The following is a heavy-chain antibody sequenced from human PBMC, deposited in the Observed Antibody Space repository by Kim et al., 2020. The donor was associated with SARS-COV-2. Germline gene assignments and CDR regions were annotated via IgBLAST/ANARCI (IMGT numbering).Heavy chain of an antibody. V-gene: IGHV3-23*01. CDR1: GFTFTSYA. CDR2: ISGSGTT. J-gene: IGHJ4*01. Sequence: GGSLRLSCAVSGFTFTSYAMTWVRQAPGKGLEWVSAISGSGTTHYTASVKGRFTIFRDNYKNTLHLQLNSLLAEDTAAYYCLTHPGWGEAPTYDYWG. D-gene: IGHD3-16*01. CDR3: LTHPGWGEAPTYDY.